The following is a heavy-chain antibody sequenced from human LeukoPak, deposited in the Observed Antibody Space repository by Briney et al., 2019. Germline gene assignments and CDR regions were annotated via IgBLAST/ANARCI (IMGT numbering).Heavy chain of an antibody. CDR2: ISSSSSTI. V-gene: IGHV3-48*01. J-gene: IGHJ4*02. Sequence: PGGSLRLSCAASGFTFSSYSMNWVRQAPGKGLEWVSYISSSSSTIYYADSVKSRFTISRDNAKNSLYLQMNSLRAEDTAVYYCAREQRAGWIDYWGQGTLVTVSS. D-gene: IGHD6-25*01. CDR3: AREQRAGWIDY. CDR1: GFTFSSYS.